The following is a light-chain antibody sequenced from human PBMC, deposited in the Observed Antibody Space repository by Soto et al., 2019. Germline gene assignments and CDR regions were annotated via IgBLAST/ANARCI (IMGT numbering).Light chain of an antibody. CDR3: QQYDNLPLT. J-gene: IGKJ4*01. CDR2: DTS. Sequence: DIQMTQSPSSLSASVGDRVTITCQASQDISNYLNWYQQKPGQAPKLLIYDTSSLQTGVPSRFSGSGSGTDFRFTISSLQPEDIGTYHCQQYDNLPLTFGGGTKV. V-gene: IGKV1-33*01. CDR1: QDISNY.